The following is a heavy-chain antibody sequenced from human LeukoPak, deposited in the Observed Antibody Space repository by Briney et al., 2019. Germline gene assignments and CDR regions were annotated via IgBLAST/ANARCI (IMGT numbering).Heavy chain of an antibody. J-gene: IGHJ5*02. CDR3: ARDGGSGSSNWFDP. CDR1: GYTFTGYC. CDR2: INPNSGGT. V-gene: IGHV1-2*02. D-gene: IGHD1-26*01. Sequence: GASVKVSCKASGYTFTGYCMHWVRQAPGHGLEWMGWINPNSGGTNYARKFQGRVTMTRDTSIGTAYMELSRLRSDDTAVYYCARDGGSGSSNWFDPWGQGTLVTVSS.